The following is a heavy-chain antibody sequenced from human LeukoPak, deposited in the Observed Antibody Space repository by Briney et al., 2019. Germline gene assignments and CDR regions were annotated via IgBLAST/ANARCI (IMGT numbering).Heavy chain of an antibody. D-gene: IGHD2-15*01. CDR2: IYYSGST. CDR3: ARPNIRYCSGGACSTDGSDY. CDR1: GGSISSSNYY. J-gene: IGHJ4*02. V-gene: IGHV4-39*07. Sequence: SETLSLTCTVSGGSISSSNYYWGWIRQPPGKGLEWIGSIYYSGSTYYSPSLKSRVTISVDTSKNQFSLKLSSVTAADTAVYYCARPNIRYCSGGACSTDGSDYWGQGTLVTVSS.